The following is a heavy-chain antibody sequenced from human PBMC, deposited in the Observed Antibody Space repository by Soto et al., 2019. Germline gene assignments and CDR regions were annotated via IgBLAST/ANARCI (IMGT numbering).Heavy chain of an antibody. D-gene: IGHD6-19*01. Sequence: EVQLLESGGGLVQPGGSLRLSCAASGFTFSSYAMSWVRQAPGKGLEWVSAISGSGGSTYYADSVKGRFTISRDNSKNTVYLQMNSLRAEDTAVYYCAKTGSGWPRRDYWGQGTLVTVSS. J-gene: IGHJ4*02. V-gene: IGHV3-23*01. CDR2: ISGSGGST. CDR1: GFTFSSYA. CDR3: AKTGSGWPRRDY.